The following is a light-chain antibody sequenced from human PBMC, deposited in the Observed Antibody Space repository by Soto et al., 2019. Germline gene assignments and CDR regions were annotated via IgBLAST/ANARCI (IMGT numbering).Light chain of an antibody. Sequence: QSVLTQPPSVSGAPGQRVTISCTGSSSNIGAGYDVHWYQQFPGTTPKFLIYGNTNRPSGVPDRFSASKSGTSASLDITGLQAEDAAEYFCQSYASSLTVVFGGGTKLTVL. CDR3: QSYASSLTVV. CDR2: GNT. V-gene: IGLV1-40*01. J-gene: IGLJ2*01. CDR1: SSNIGAGYD.